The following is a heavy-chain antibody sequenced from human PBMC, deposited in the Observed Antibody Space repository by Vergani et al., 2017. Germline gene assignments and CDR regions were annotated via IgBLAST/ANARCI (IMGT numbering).Heavy chain of an antibody. CDR2: ISSSSSYI. V-gene: IGHV3-21*01. CDR1: GFTFSSYS. J-gene: IGHJ4*02. CDR3: ARDSGRAMVRGDY. D-gene: IGHD3-10*01. Sequence: EVQLVESGGGLVKPGGSLRLSCAASGFTFSSYSMNWVRQAPGKGLEWVSSISSSSSYIYYADSVKGRFTISRDNAKNSLYLQMNSLRAEDTAVYYCARDSGRAMVRGDYWGQGTLVTVSS.